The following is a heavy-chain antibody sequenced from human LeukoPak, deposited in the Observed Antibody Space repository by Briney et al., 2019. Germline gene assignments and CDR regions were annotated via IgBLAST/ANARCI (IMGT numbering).Heavy chain of an antibody. CDR1: GDSIAATSYY. CDR2: IYYGGNI. D-gene: IGHD5-12*01. Sequence: SETLSLTCSVSGDSIAATSYYWAWMSQPRGKGLEWIGSIYYGGNINYDPSLQNRVTISIDTSKNQFSLSLTSVTAADTAVYFCARQIRYTYDPNWFHPWGQGTLVTVSS. CDR3: ARQIRYTYDPNWFHP. J-gene: IGHJ5*02. V-gene: IGHV4-39*01.